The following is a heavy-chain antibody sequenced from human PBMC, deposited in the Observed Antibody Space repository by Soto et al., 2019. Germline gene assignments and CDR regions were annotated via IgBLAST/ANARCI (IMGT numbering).Heavy chain of an antibody. CDR3: ARARFSQWSQDYYGLDV. D-gene: IGHD3-3*01. V-gene: IGHV4-34*01. CDR2: INHSGSP. Sequence: LSLTCGLSGSLPVGSLSTYFWTWIRQPPGKGLEWIGEINHSGSPNYSPSLRGRVTISLDTSKKQFSLNLSSVTAADTAVYFCARARFSQWSQDYYGLDVWGQGTTVTVSS. CDR1: GSLPVGSLSTYF. J-gene: IGHJ6*02.